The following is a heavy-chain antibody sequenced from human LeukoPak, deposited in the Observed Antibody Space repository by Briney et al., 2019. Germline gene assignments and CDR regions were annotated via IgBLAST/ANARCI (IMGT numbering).Heavy chain of an antibody. Sequence: QPGGSLRLSCAASGFTFSSYEMNWVRRAPGKGLEWVSYISSSGSTIYYADSVKGRFTISGDNAKNSLYLQMNSLRAEDTAVYYCAREPRMAVHFDYWGQGTLVTVSS. CDR2: ISSSGSTI. J-gene: IGHJ4*02. CDR1: GFTFSSYE. D-gene: IGHD2-8*01. V-gene: IGHV3-48*03. CDR3: AREPRMAVHFDY.